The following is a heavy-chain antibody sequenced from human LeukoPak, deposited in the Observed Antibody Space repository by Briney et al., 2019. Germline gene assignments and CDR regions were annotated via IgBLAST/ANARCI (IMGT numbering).Heavy chain of an antibody. D-gene: IGHD5-18*01. CDR1: GGTFSSYA. V-gene: IGHV1-69*13. CDR3: ARDRGWAGYSYGFYY. CDR2: IIPIFGTA. J-gene: IGHJ4*02. Sequence: SVKVSCKASGGTFSSYAISWVRQAPGQGLEWMGGIIPIFGTANYAQKFQGRVTITADESTSTAYMELSSLRSEDTAVYYCARDRGWAGYSYGFYYWGQGTLVTVSS.